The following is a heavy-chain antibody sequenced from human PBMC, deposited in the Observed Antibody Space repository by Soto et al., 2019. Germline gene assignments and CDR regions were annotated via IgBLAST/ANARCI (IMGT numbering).Heavy chain of an antibody. Sequence: SETLSLTCTVSGGTISSDAFLWSWIRQHPGKGLEWIGYIYYLGSTSYNPSLKSRITMSLDTSKNQFSLKLNSVTAADTAVYFCARESRNGNSYTFDYWGQGTQVTVSSGKAKQASVKVSCKASGYIFNDHFDYWGQGTLVTVSS. D-gene: IGHD3-9*01. CDR2: IYYLGST. CDR1: GGTISSDAFL. CDR3: ARESRNGNSYTFDYWGQGTQVTVSSGKAKQASVKVSCKASGYIFNDHFDY. J-gene: IGHJ4*02. V-gene: IGHV4-31*03.